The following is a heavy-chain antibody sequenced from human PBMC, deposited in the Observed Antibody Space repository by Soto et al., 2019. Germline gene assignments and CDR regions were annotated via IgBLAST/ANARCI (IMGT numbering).Heavy chain of an antibody. V-gene: IGHV5-51*01. CDR3: PFYPDPPSLARAGDC. J-gene: IGHJ4*02. D-gene: IGHD1-26*01. Sequence: GESLKISCKGSGYSFTSYWIGWVRQMPGKGLEWMGIIYPGDSDTRYSPSFQGQVTISADKSISTAYLQWSSLKASDTAMSYCPFYPDPPSLARAGDCWGQVTMVTVCS. CDR1: GYSFTSYW. CDR2: IYPGDSDT.